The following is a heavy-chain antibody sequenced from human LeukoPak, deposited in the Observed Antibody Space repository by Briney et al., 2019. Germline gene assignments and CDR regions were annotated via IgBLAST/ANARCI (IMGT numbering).Heavy chain of an antibody. V-gene: IGHV1-18*04. CDR2: ISGSNGNT. Sequence: ASVKVSCKASGYSFSTHYMHWVRQAPGQGLEWMGWISGSNGNTNYAQRLQGRVTMTTDTSTSTAYMELRSLRSDDTAVYYCAREEGNWGDAFDIWGQGTMVTVSS. CDR1: GYSFSTHY. D-gene: IGHD7-27*01. J-gene: IGHJ3*02. CDR3: AREEGNWGDAFDI.